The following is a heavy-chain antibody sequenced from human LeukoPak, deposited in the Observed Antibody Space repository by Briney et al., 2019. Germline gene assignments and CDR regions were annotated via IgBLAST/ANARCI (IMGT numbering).Heavy chain of an antibody. D-gene: IGHD5-12*01. CDR2: IQDSGTT. V-gene: IGHV4-59*01. CDR3: AIEHDGATYSNL. CDR1: GVSISGSY. J-gene: IGHJ5*02. Sequence: SETVSLTCTVSGVSISGSYWKWLRQPPGKGREWIGCIQDSGTTNYNTSLKSRVTIWLHTSKNQSSLRLTSVTAADTAVYYCAIEHDGATYSNLWGQGTLVAVSS.